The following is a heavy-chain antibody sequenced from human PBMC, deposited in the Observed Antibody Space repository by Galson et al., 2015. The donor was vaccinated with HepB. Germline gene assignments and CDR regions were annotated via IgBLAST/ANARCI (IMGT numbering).Heavy chain of an antibody. V-gene: IGHV1-18*01. CDR2: ISAYYGNT. CDR3: ARGLNKCSSISCRRWGGNYMDV. Sequence: SVKVSCKASGYTFNTYGISWVRQAPGQGLEWIGWISAYYGNTNYAQKFQGRVTMTTDTSTSRAYMELRSLRSDDTAVYYCARGLNKCSSISCRRWGGNYMDVWGTGTTVTVS. CDR1: GYTFNTYG. D-gene: IGHD2-2*01. J-gene: IGHJ6*03.